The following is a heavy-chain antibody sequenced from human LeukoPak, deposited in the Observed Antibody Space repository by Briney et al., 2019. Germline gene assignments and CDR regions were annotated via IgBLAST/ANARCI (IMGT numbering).Heavy chain of an antibody. V-gene: IGHV4-4*09. J-gene: IGHJ5*02. D-gene: IGHD3-10*01. CDR1: GGSISSYY. Sequence: SETLSLTCPVSGGSISSYYWSWIRQPPGKGLEWIGYIHATGSTNYNPSLKSRVTISVDTSKNQFSLNLRSVTAADTAVYYCARHGSVRSPLGPWGQGTLVTVSS. CDR3: ARHGSVRSPLGP. CDR2: IHATGST.